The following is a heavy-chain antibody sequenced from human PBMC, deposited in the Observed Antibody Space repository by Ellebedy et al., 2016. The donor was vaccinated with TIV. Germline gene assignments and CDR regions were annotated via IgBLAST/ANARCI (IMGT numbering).Heavy chain of an antibody. J-gene: IGHJ6*02. Sequence: SVKVSCXASGYTFTNYHLHWVRQAPGQGLEWMGGIIPIFGTANYAQKFQGRVTITADESTSTVYMELSRLRSDDTAVYYCAREYYYGSGKLGGMDVWGQGTTVTVSS. CDR3: AREYYYGSGKLGGMDV. D-gene: IGHD3-10*01. CDR1: GYTFTNYH. CDR2: IIPIFGTA. V-gene: IGHV1-69*13.